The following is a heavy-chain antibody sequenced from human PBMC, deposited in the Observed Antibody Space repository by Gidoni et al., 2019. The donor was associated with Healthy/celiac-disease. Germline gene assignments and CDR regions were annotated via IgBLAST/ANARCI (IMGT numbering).Heavy chain of an antibody. J-gene: IGHJ6*02. CDR3: ARGPLVVPAAMVSADYYYGMDV. CDR2: INAGNGNT. D-gene: IGHD2-2*01. CDR1: GYTFTSYA. V-gene: IGHV1-3*01. Sequence: QVQLVQSGAEVKKPGASVKVSCQASGYTFTSYAMHWVRQAPGQRLEWMGWINAGNGNTKYSQKFQGRVTITRDTSASTAYMELSSLRSEDTAVYYCARGPLVVPAAMVSADYYYGMDVWGQGTTVTVSS.